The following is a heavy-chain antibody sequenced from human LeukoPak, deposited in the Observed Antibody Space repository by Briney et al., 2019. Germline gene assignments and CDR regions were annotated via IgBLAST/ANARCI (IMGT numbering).Heavy chain of an antibody. D-gene: IGHD4-17*01. V-gene: IGHV3-23*01. CDR1: GFTFSSYA. CDR3: ARIYGDVRVGYYFDY. CDR2: ITGSGGST. Sequence: GGSLRLSCAASGFTFSSYAVSWVRQTPGKGLEWVSTITGSGGSTYYAASVQGRFTISRDNSNNTLCLQMNSLRAEDTAVYYCARIYGDVRVGYYFDYWGQGTLVTVSS. J-gene: IGHJ4*02.